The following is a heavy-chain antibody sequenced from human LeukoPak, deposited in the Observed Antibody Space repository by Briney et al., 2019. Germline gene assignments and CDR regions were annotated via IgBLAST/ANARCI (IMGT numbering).Heavy chain of an antibody. Sequence: PSETLSLTCTVSGGSIRSYYWSWIRQPPGKGLEWIGYIYYSGSTNYNPSLKSRVTISVDTSMNQFSLKLSSVTAADTAVYYCAREWLPGGPAGYWGQGTLVTVSS. CDR2: IYYSGST. CDR1: GGSIRSYY. J-gene: IGHJ4*02. V-gene: IGHV4-59*01. CDR3: AREWLPGGPAGY. D-gene: IGHD5-12*01.